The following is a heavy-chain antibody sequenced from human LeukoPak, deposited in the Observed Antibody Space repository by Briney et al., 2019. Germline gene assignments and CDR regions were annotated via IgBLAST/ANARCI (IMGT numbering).Heavy chain of an antibody. CDR3: TRDFDSGGYVRFDT. J-gene: IGHJ5*02. CDR1: GGTFNIYG. Sequence: SVKVSCKASGGTFNIYGLSWVRQAPGQGLEWMGRIVPVFGSPNYTQSFQDRVTITADESTSTSYMELRSLRSEDTAVYYCTRDFDSGGYVRFDTWGQGTLVTVSS. CDR2: IVPVFGSP. V-gene: IGHV1-69*13. D-gene: IGHD3-22*01.